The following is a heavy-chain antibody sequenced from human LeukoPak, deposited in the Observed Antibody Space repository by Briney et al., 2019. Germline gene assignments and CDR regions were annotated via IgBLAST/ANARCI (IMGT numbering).Heavy chain of an antibody. J-gene: IGHJ3*02. Sequence: ASVKVSCKASGYTFTGYYMHWVRQAPGQGLEWMGWISAYNGNTNYAQKLQGRVTMTTDTSTSTAYMELRSLRSDDTAVYYCARDGYYYDSSGYPAFDIWGQGTMVTVSS. CDR2: ISAYNGNT. D-gene: IGHD3-22*01. CDR3: ARDGYYYDSSGYPAFDI. V-gene: IGHV1-18*04. CDR1: GYTFTGYY.